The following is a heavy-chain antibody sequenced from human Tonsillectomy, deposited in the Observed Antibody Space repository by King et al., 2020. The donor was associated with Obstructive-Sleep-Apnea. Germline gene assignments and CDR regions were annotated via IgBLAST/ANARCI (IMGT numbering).Heavy chain of an antibody. V-gene: IGHV1-69*12. CDR1: VGTFSSYA. J-gene: IGHJ4*02. CDR2: IIPIFGTA. D-gene: IGHD3-10*01. CDR3: ARVTSWIGFDY. Sequence: QLVQSGAEVKKPGSSVKVSCKASVGTFSSYAISCVRQAPGQGLVWMGGIIPIFGTANYAQKLQGGVTITADESTSTAYMELCSLRSEDTAVYYWARVTSWIGFDYWGQGTLVTVSS.